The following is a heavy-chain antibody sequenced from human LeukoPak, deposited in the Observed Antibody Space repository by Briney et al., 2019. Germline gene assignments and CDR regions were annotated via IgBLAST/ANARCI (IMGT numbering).Heavy chain of an antibody. Sequence: GGSLRLSCAASGFTFSDYDMHWVRQATGKGLEWVSAIGTAGDTYYTGSVKGRFTISRENAKNSLYLQMNSLRAEDTAVYYCARDDRVIAAANLDYWGQGTLVTVSS. CDR2: IGTAGDT. J-gene: IGHJ4*02. D-gene: IGHD6-13*01. CDR3: ARDDRVIAAANLDY. V-gene: IGHV3-13*01. CDR1: GFTFSDYD.